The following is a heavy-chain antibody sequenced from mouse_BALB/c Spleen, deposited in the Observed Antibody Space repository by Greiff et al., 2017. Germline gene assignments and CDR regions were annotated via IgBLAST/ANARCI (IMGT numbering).Heavy chain of an antibody. V-gene: IGHV3-8*02. CDR3: ASAGGGYGVSSWFAY. CDR2: ISYSGST. CDR1: GDSITSGY. D-gene: IGHD2-2*01. J-gene: IGHJ3*01. Sequence: EVQVVESGPSLVKPSQSLSLTCSVTGDSITSGYWNWIRKFPGNKLEYMGYISYSGSTYYNPSLNSRISITRDTSKYQYYVQLKSVTTEDTATYYCASAGGGYGVSSWFAYWGEGTLVTVSA.